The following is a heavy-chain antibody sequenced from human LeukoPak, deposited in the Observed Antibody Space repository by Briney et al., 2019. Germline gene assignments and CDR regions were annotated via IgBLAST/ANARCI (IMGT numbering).Heavy chain of an antibody. J-gene: IGHJ4*02. D-gene: IGHD3-10*01. CDR2: ITAYNDNT. Sequence: ASVKVSCKASGYTFTSYGISWVRQAPGQGLEWMGWITAYNDNTNYAQKLQGRVTMTTDTSTSTAYMELRSLRSDDAAVYYCARALLWFGEPSHIDYWGQGTLVTASS. CDR1: GYTFTSYG. CDR3: ARALLWFGEPSHIDY. V-gene: IGHV1-18*01.